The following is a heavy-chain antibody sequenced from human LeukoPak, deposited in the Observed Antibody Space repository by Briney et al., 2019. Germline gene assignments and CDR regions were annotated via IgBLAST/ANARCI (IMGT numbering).Heavy chain of an antibody. CDR2: IYYSGST. CDR1: GVSISSGDYY. CDR3: ARELAIFGVVTRDYYYGMDV. Sequence: PSETLSLTCTVSGVSISSGDYYWSWIRQPPGKGLEWIGYIYYSGSTYYNPSLKSRVTISVDTSKNQFSLKLSSVTAADTAVYYCARELAIFGVVTRDYYYGMDVWGQGTTVTVSS. V-gene: IGHV4-30-4*01. D-gene: IGHD3-3*01. J-gene: IGHJ6*02.